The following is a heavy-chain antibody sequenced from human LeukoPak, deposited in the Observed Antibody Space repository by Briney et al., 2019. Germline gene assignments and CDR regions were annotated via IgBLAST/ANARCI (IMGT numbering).Heavy chain of an antibody. CDR3: ARDHSGSGRGRTEFDY. J-gene: IGHJ4*02. D-gene: IGHD3-10*01. V-gene: IGHV1-2*02. Sequence: ASVKVSCKASGYTFTGYYLHWVRQAPGQGLEWMGWINPNSGGTNYAQKFQGRVTMTRDTSISTAYMELSRLTSDDTAVYYCARDHSGSGRGRTEFDYWGQGTLVTVSS. CDR2: INPNSGGT. CDR1: GYTFTGYY.